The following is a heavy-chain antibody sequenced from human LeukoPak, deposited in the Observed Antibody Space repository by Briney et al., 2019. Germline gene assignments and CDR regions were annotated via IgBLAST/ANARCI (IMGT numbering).Heavy chain of an antibody. V-gene: IGHV3-7*01. CDR3: ARAQYYYDSSGYYYGDDY. CDR1: GFTFSSYW. Sequence: GGSLRLSCAASGFTFSSYWMSWVRQAPGKGLEWVANIKQDGSEKYYVDSVKGRFTISRDNAKNSLYLQMNSLRAEDTAVYYCARAQYYYDSSGYYYGDDYWGQGTLVTVSS. J-gene: IGHJ4*02. D-gene: IGHD3-22*01. CDR2: IKQDGSEK.